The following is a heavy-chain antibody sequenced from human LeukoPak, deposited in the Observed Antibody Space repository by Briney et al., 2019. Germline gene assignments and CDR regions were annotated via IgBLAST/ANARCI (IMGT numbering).Heavy chain of an antibody. CDR1: GGTFSSYA. V-gene: IGHV1-69*04. J-gene: IGHJ5*02. D-gene: IGHD3-9*01. CDR3: ARDPYDIFTGYNWFDP. CDR2: IIPIFGIA. Sequence: GASVKVSCKASGGTFSSYAISWVRQAPGQGLEWMGRIIPIFGIANYAQKFQGRVTITADKSTSTAYMELSSLRSEDTAVYYCARDPYDIFTGYNWFDPWGQGTLVTVSS.